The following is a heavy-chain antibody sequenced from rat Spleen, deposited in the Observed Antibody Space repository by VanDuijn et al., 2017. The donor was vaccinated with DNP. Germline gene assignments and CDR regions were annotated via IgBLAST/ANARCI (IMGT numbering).Heavy chain of an antibody. CDR2: ISYDGSST. V-gene: IGHV5-7*01. J-gene: IGHJ4*01. CDR3: ARRRSGTMDA. CDR1: GFTFSDYN. D-gene: IGHD3-7*01. Sequence: EVQLVESGGGLVQPGRSLKLSCAASGFTFSDYNMAWVRQAPKKGLEWVATISYDGSSTYYRDSVKGRFTISRDNAKSTLYLQMDSLRSEDTATYYCARRRSGTMDAWGQGASVTVSS.